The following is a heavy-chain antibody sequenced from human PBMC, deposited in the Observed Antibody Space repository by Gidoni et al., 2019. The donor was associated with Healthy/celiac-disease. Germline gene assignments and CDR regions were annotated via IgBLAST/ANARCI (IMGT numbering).Heavy chain of an antibody. CDR3: ARAILVGATSWFDP. Sequence: EVQLVESGGGLVQPGGSLRLSCAASGFTFSSYWMSWVRQAPGKGLEWVANIKQDGSEKYYVDSVKGRFTISRDNAKNSLYLQMNSLRAEDTAVYYCARAILVGATSWFDPWGQGTLVTVSS. CDR2: IKQDGSEK. V-gene: IGHV3-7*01. D-gene: IGHD1-26*01. CDR1: GFTFSSYW. J-gene: IGHJ5*02.